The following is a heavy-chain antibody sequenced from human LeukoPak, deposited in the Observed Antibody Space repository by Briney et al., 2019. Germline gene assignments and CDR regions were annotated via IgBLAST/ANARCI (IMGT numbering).Heavy chain of an antibody. D-gene: IGHD2-15*01. J-gene: IGHJ4*02. Sequence: GGSLRLSCAASGFTFSSYWMHWVRQAPGKGLVWVSRINSDGSSTSYADSVKGRFTISRDNAKNTLYLQMNSLRAEDTAVYYCARSPVVVAPDYWGQGTLVTVSS. CDR1: GFTFSSYW. CDR2: INSDGSST. V-gene: IGHV3-74*01. CDR3: ARSPVVVAPDY.